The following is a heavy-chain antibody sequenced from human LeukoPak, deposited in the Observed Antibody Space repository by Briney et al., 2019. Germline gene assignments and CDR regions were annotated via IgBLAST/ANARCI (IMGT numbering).Heavy chain of an antibody. Sequence: SETLSLTCTVSGGSISSSSYYWGWIRQPPGKGLEWIGSIYYSGSTNYNPSLKSRVTISVDTSKNQFSLKLSSVTAADTAVYYCARGGNIVVVPAAIDGEDWFDPWGQGTLVTVSS. CDR1: GGSISSSSYY. V-gene: IGHV4-39*07. CDR2: IYYSGST. D-gene: IGHD2-2*01. J-gene: IGHJ5*02. CDR3: ARGGNIVVVPAAIDGEDWFDP.